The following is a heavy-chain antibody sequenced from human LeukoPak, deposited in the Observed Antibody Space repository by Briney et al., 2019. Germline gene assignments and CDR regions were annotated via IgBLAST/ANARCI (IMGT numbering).Heavy chain of an antibody. Sequence: GGSLRLSCAASGFTFSSYGMHWVRQAPGKGLEWVAVISYDGSNKYYADSVKGRFTISRDNSKNTLCLQMNSLRAEDTAAYYCAKVEGSSGWYRVDYYYYGMDVWGQGTTVTVSS. J-gene: IGHJ6*02. D-gene: IGHD6-19*01. V-gene: IGHV3-30*18. CDR2: ISYDGSNK. CDR3: AKVEGSSGWYRVDYYYYGMDV. CDR1: GFTFSSYG.